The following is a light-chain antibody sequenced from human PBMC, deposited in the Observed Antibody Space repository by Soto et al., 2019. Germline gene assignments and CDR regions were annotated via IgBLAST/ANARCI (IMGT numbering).Light chain of an antibody. CDR1: SSDVGGYNF. V-gene: IGLV2-14*01. CDR3: SSYTSSNTPYV. J-gene: IGLJ1*01. Sequence: SVLTQPASVSGSPGQSITISCTGSSSDVGGYNFVSWYQHHPGKGPKLILYEVTTRPSGVSSRFSGSKSGNTASLTISGLQADDEANYYCSSYTSSNTPYVFGTGTKATVL. CDR2: EVT.